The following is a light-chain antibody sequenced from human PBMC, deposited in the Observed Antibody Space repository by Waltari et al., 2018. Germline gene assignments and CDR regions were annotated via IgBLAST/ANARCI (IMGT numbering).Light chain of an antibody. V-gene: IGKV3-20*01. CDR1: QRVGRS. J-gene: IGKJ1*01. CDR2: DAS. CDR3: QHYVNLPAT. Sequence: EIVLTQSPGSLSLSPGERATLSCRASQRVGRSLAWYQQKPGQAPRLLIYDASSRATGTPGRFSGSGSGTDFSLAISSLEPEDFAVYYCQHYVNLPATFGQGTKVEIK.